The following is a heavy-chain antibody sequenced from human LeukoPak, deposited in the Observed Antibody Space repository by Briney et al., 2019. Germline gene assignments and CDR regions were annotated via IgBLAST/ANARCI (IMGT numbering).Heavy chain of an antibody. CDR2: IYPGDSDT. CDR3: ARLVGASSWYPMWGYFDY. V-gene: IGHV5-51*01. D-gene: IGHD6-13*01. CDR1: GYSFTSYW. J-gene: IGHJ4*02. Sequence: GESLKISCKGSGYSFTSYWIGWVRQMPGKGLEWMGIIYPGDSDTRYSPSFQGQVTISADKSISTAYLQWSSLKASDTAMYYCARLVGASSWYPMWGYFDYWGQGTLVTVSS.